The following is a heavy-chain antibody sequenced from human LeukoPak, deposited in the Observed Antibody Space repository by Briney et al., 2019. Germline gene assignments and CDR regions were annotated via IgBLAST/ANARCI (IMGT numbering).Heavy chain of an antibody. CDR3: ARRMNSSGCCRDAFDI. J-gene: IGHJ3*02. CDR2: IIPIFGTA. D-gene: IGHD6-19*01. Sequence: SVKVSSKPSGGTFRSYAISWVRQAPGQGLEWMGRIIPIFGTANYAQKFQGRVTITADKSTSTAYMELSSLRSEDTAVYYCARRMNSSGCCRDAFDIWGQGTMVTVSS. CDR1: GGTFRSYA. V-gene: IGHV1-69*06.